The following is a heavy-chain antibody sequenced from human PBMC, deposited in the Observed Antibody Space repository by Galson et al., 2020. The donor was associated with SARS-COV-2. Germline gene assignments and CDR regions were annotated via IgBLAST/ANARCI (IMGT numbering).Heavy chain of an antibody. CDR3: ARSLYYYDSSGYYNYENYFDY. Sequence: ASVKVSCKASGYTFTSYGISWVRQAPGQGLEWMGWISAYNGNTNYAQKLQGRVTMTTDTSTSTAYMELRSLRSDDTAVYYCARSLYYYDSSGYYNYENYFDYWGQGTLVTVSS. CDR1: GYTFTSYG. J-gene: IGHJ4*02. CDR2: ISAYNGNT. D-gene: IGHD3-22*01. V-gene: IGHV1-18*01.